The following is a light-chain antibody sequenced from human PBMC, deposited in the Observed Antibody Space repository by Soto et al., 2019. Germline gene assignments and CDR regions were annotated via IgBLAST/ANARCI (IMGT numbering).Light chain of an antibody. CDR2: VAS. J-gene: IGKJ4*01. V-gene: IGKV1-39*01. Sequence: DIQMTQSPSSLSASVGERVTITCRASQSVSNYLSWYQQKPGKAPKLLINVASTLESGVPSRFSGSGSGTDFTLTISSLQLEDFATYYCQQNYSTPLAFGGGTKVDIK. CDR3: QQNYSTPLA. CDR1: QSVSNY.